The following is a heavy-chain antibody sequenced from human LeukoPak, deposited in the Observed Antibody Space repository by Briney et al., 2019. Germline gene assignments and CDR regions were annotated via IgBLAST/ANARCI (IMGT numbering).Heavy chain of an antibody. J-gene: IGHJ5*02. D-gene: IGHD6-13*01. Sequence: GESLKISCKGFGYSFTMYWIGWVRQMPGKGLEWMGTIYPGDSDIRYSPSFQGQVTISVDKSISTAHLQWSSLKASDTAMYYCAISTVAAANGGWFDPWGQGTLVTVSS. CDR2: IYPGDSDI. CDR3: AISTVAAANGGWFDP. V-gene: IGHV5-51*01. CDR1: GYSFTMYW.